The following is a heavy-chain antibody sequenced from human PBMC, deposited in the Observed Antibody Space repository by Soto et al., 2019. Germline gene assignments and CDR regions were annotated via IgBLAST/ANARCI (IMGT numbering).Heavy chain of an antibody. Sequence: EVQLVESGGGLVQPGGSLRLSCAASGFTFSSYWMSWVRQAPGKGLEWVANIKQDGSEKYYVDSVKGRFTISRDNAKNSLYLQMNSLRAEDTAVYYCARGTVPDYDFWSGYSPFDPWGQGTLVTVSS. CDR2: IKQDGSEK. J-gene: IGHJ5*02. CDR1: GFTFSSYW. D-gene: IGHD3-3*01. CDR3: ARGTVPDYDFWSGYSPFDP. V-gene: IGHV3-7*05.